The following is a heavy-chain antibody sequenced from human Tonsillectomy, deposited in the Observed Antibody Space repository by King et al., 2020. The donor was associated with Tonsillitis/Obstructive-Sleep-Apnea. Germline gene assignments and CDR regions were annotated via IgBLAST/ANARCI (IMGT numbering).Heavy chain of an antibody. D-gene: IGHD1-7*01. CDR2: ISGYNANT. CDR3: ARDLELGPYYFDY. Sequence: QLVQSGTEVKKPRASVKVSCKASGYTFTTYGITWVRQAPGQGLEWMGWISGYNANTNYAQKLQGRVTMTADTSTSTAYMELRSLRSDDTAVYYCARDLELGPYYFDYWGQGTLVTVSS. CDR1: GYTFTTYG. V-gene: IGHV1-18*01. J-gene: IGHJ4*02.